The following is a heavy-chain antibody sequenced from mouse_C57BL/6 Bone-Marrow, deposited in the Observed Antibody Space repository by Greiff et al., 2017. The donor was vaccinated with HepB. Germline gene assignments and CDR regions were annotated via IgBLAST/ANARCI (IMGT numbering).Heavy chain of an antibody. CDR3: ARPFNCGSSYDFDY. J-gene: IGHJ2*01. V-gene: IGHV1-64*01. CDR2: IHPNSGST. CDR1: GYTFTSYW. D-gene: IGHD1-1*01. Sequence: VQLQQPGAELVKPGASVKLSCKASGYTFTSYWMHWVKQRPGQGLEWIGMIHPNSGSTNYNEKFKSKATLTVDKSSSTAYMQLSSLTSEDSAVYYCARPFNCGSSYDFDYWGQGTTLTVSS.